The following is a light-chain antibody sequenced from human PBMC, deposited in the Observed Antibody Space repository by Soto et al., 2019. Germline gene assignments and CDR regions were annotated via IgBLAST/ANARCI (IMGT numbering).Light chain of an antibody. CDR2: DVS. V-gene: IGKV1-5*01. CDR3: QQYNSYWT. J-gene: IGKJ1*01. Sequence: DIQITQSPSTLSASVGDRVTITCRASHSISNWLAWYQQKPGKAPKLLIYDVSSLESGVPSRFSGSGSGTEFTLTISSLQPDDFATYYCQQYNSYWTFGQGTKVDIK. CDR1: HSISNW.